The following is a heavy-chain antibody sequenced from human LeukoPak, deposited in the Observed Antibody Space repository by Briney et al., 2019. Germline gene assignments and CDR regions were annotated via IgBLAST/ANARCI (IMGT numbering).Heavy chain of an antibody. CDR2: INPTGGST. Sequence: ASVKVSCKASGYTFTSYNIHWLRQAPGQGLEWMGIINPTGGSTGYAQKFQGRVTMTRDTSTTTVYMEMSSLRSEDTAVYYCARDIAGGWHYFDYWGQGTLVTVSS. D-gene: IGHD1-14*01. CDR3: ARDIAGGWHYFDY. CDR1: GYTFTSYN. J-gene: IGHJ4*02. V-gene: IGHV1-46*01.